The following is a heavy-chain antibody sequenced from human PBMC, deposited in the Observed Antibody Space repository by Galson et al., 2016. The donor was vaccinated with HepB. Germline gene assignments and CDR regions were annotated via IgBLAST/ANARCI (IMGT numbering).Heavy chain of an antibody. D-gene: IGHD6-19*01. Sequence: CAISGDSVSINSAAWNWIRQSPSRGLEWLGRTYYRSKWYNDYAVFVTSRIIINPDTSKNQFSLQLNSVTPENTAVYYCARDVSGWYHGHHYYDMDVWGKGTPVTVSS. CDR2: TYYRSKWYN. CDR3: ARDVSGWYHGHHYYDMDV. V-gene: IGHV6-1*01. J-gene: IGHJ6*03. CDR1: GDSVSINSAA.